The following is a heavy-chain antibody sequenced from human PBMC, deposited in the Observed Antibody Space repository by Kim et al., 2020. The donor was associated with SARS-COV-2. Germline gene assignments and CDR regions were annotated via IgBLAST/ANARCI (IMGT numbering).Heavy chain of an antibody. CDR3: AKDDSSNWFYYYGMDV. CDR1: GSSFSGDG. J-gene: IGHJ6*02. Sequence: GGSLRLSCAASGSSFSGDGMHWVRQAPGQGLEWVAVISYDGGRKHYADSVMGRFTISRDNSKNTLYLEMTSLRPEDTAVYYCAKDDSSNWFYYYGMDVWGQGTTVTVSS. V-gene: IGHV3-30*18. CDR2: ISYDGGRK. D-gene: IGHD3-22*01.